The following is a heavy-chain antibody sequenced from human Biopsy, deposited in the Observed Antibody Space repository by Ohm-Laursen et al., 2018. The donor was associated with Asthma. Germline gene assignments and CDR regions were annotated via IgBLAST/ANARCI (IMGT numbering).Heavy chain of an antibody. CDR3: ARHWSGNGWQDMYNYFDP. D-gene: IGHD6-19*01. V-gene: IGHV4-39*01. Sequence: SDTLSLTCSLSSGSGGYMRSGNYYWGWIRQPPGKGLEWIGSIYYSGTTYYNPSLESRVTVSADTSKNQFSLNLGSVTAADTAVYYCARHWSGNGWQDMYNYFDPWGRGTLVTVSS. CDR2: IYYSGTT. J-gene: IGHJ5*02. CDR1: SGSGGYMRSGNYY.